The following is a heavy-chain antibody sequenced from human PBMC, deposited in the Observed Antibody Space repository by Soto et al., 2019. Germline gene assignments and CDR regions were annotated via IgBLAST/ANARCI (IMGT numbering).Heavy chain of an antibody. J-gene: IGHJ4*02. CDR3: ARRYPGTLVF. CDR2: IYYSGST. Sequence: SETLSLTCTVSGGSISSYYWSWIRQPPGKGLEWIGYIYYSGSTNYNPSLKSRVTISVDTSKNQFSLKLSSVTAADTAVYFCARRYPGTLVFSGPATLVTV. V-gene: IGHV4-59*08. D-gene: IGHD6-13*01. CDR1: GGSISSYY.